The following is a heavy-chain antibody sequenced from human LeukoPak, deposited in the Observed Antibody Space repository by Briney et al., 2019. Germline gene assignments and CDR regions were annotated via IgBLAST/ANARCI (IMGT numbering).Heavy chain of an antibody. D-gene: IGHD3-3*01. J-gene: IGHJ5*02. Sequence: ASVKVSCKASGYTFTSYGISWVRQAPGQGLEWMGWISAYNGNTNYAQKLQGRVTMTTDTSTSTAYMELRSPRSDDTAVYYCARDTGYDFWSGYYPINNWFDPWGQGTLVTVSS. CDR3: ARDTGYDFWSGYYPINNWFDP. CDR1: GYTFTSYG. V-gene: IGHV1-18*01. CDR2: ISAYNGNT.